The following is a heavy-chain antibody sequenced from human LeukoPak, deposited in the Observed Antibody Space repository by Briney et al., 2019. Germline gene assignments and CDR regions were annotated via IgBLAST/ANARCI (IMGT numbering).Heavy chain of an antibody. CDR1: EFSVSSNY. CDR2: MYSGGAT. Sequence: PGGSLRLSCAVSEFSVSSNYMNWVRQAPGKGLEWVSVMYSGGATYYADSVRGRFTISRDNSKNMVSLQMTSLGAEDTAVYYCARGRFSGPDDYWGQGTLVTVSS. CDR3: ARGRFSGPDDY. V-gene: IGHV3-53*01. J-gene: IGHJ4*02. D-gene: IGHD6-19*01.